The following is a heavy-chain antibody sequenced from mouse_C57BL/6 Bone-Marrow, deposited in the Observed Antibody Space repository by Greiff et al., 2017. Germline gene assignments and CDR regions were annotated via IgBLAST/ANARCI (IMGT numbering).Heavy chain of an antibody. V-gene: IGHV1-78*01. D-gene: IGHD2-1*01. Sequence: QVQLQQSDAELVKPGASVKISCKVSGYTFTDHTIHWMKQRPEQGLEWIGYIYPRDGSTKYNEKFKGKATLTADKSSSTAYMKLNRLTYEDSSVCVCAQKGEWYPPWFAYWGQGTLVTVSA. CDR2: IYPRDGST. J-gene: IGHJ3*01. CDR1: GYTFTDHT. CDR3: AQKGEWYPPWFAY.